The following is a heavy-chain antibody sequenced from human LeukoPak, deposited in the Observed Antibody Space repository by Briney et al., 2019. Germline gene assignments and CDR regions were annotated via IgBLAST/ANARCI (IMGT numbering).Heavy chain of an antibody. J-gene: IGHJ5*02. Sequence: LETLSLTCTVSGGSISSHYYAWIRQPPGKGLEWIGYIFHSGRITCNPSLKSRVTFSVDTSKNQISLKLSSVLAADTAVYYCARVGSYDFPNWFDPWGQGTLVTVSS. CDR1: GGSISSHY. CDR3: ARVGSYDFPNWFDP. CDR2: IFHSGRI. D-gene: IGHD3-10*01. V-gene: IGHV4-59*11.